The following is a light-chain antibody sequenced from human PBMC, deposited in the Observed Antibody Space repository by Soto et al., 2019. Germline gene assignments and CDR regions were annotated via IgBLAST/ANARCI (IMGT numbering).Light chain of an antibody. Sequence: LTQPAPVSGSPGQSITISCTGTSSDVGGYNSVSWYRQDPGKAPKLMIYDVTNRPSGVSNRFSGSKSGNTASLTISGLQAEDEADYYCSSFTSDITYVFGTGTKVTVL. CDR1: SSDVGGYNS. V-gene: IGLV2-14*01. CDR3: SSFTSDITYV. CDR2: DVT. J-gene: IGLJ1*01.